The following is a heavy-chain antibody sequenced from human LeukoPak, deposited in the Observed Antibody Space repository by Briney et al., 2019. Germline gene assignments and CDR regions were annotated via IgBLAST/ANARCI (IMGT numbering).Heavy chain of an antibody. V-gene: IGHV1-58*01. Sequence: ASVKVSCKASGFTFTSSAVQWVRQARGQRLEWIGWIVVGSGNTNYAQKFQGRVTITADGSTSTAYMELSSLRSEDTAVYYCARVIQLPKEYFQHWGQGTLVTVSS. CDR2: IVVGSGNT. CDR3: ARVIQLPKEYFQH. D-gene: IGHD2-2*01. J-gene: IGHJ1*01. CDR1: GFTFTSSA.